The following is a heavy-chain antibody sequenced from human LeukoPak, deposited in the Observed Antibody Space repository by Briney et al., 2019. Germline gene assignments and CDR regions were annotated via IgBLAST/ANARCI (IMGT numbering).Heavy chain of an antibody. CDR2: INAGNGNT. J-gene: IGHJ3*02. V-gene: IGHV1-3*01. CDR1: GYTFTSYA. CDR3: ARPNSSDYYYRAFDI. Sequence: GASVKVSCKASGYTFTSYAMHWVRQAPGQRLEWMGWINAGNGNTKYSQKFQGRVTITRDTSASTAYMELSSLRSEDTAVYYCARPNSSDYYYRAFDIWGQGTMVTVSS. D-gene: IGHD3-22*01.